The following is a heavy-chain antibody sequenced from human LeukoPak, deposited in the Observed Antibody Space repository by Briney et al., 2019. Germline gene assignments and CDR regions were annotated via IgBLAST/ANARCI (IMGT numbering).Heavy chain of an antibody. Sequence: GGSVKVSCKASGYTFTSYDINWVRQATGQGLEWMGWMNPNSGNTGYAQKFQGRVTMTRNTSISTAYMELSSLRSEDTAVYYCARVLQGVYYYDSSGYYYYYYMDVWGKGTTVTISS. CDR1: GYTFTSYD. D-gene: IGHD3-22*01. CDR3: ARVLQGVYYYDSSGYYYYYYMDV. CDR2: MNPNSGNT. J-gene: IGHJ6*03. V-gene: IGHV1-8*01.